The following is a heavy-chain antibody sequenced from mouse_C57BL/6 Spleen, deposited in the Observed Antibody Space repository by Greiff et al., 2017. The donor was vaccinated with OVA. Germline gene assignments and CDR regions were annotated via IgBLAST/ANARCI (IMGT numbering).Heavy chain of an antibody. J-gene: IGHJ1*03. CDR2: ISSGGSYT. CDR3: ARSYGSSLFWYFDV. Sequence: EVMLVESGGDLVKPGGSLKLSCAASGFTFSSYGMSWVRQTPDKRLEWVATISSGGSYTYYPDSVKGRFTISRDNAKNTLYLQMSCLKSEDTAMYYCARSYGSSLFWYFDVWGTGTTVTVSS. CDR1: GFTFSSYG. V-gene: IGHV5-6*01. D-gene: IGHD1-1*01.